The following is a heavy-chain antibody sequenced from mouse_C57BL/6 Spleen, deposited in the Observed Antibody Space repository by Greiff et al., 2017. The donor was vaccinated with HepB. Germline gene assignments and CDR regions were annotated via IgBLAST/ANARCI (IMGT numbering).Heavy chain of an antibody. Sequence: VQLQQPGAELVRPGPSVKLSCKASGYTFTSYWMHWVKQRPGQGLEWIGVIDPSDSYTNYNQKFKGKATLTVDTSSSTAYMQLSSLTSEDSAVYYCARGEVGQAYWGQGTLVTVSA. CDR1: GYTFTSYW. J-gene: IGHJ3*01. V-gene: IGHV1-59*01. D-gene: IGHD3-3*01. CDR2: IDPSDSYT. CDR3: ARGEVGQAY.